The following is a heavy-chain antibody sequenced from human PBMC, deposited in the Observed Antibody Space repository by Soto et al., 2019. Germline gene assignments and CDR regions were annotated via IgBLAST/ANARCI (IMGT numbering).Heavy chain of an antibody. CDR3: AKAQYDYIWGSYRYGAFDI. J-gene: IGHJ3*02. V-gene: IGHV3-23*01. CDR1: GFTFSGYA. Sequence: EVQLLESGGGLVQPGGSLRLSCAASGFTFSGYAMSWVRQAPGKGLEWVSAISGSGGSTYYADSVKGRFTISRDNSKNTLYLQMNSLRAEDTAVYYCAKAQYDYIWGSYRYGAFDIWGQGTMVTVSS. D-gene: IGHD3-16*02. CDR2: ISGSGGST.